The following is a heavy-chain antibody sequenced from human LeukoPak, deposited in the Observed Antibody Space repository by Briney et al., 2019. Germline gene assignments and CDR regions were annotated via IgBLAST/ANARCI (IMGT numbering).Heavy chain of an antibody. V-gene: IGHV4-61*01. Sequence: SETLSLTCDVSGGSVSSGSYFWTWSRQSPAKGLEWIGYIYSSGSTNYNPSLKSRVTVSVDTSKNQFSLKLSSVTAADTAIYYCASSAPYSGFDSPFDYWGQGTLVSVSS. J-gene: IGHJ4*02. D-gene: IGHD5-12*01. CDR2: IYSSGST. CDR3: ASSAPYSGFDSPFDY. CDR1: GGSVSSGSYF.